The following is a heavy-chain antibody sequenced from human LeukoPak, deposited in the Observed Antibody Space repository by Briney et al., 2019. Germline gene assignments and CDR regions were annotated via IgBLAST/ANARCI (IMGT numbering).Heavy chain of an antibody. CDR1: GFTFDDYG. Sequence: GGSLRLSCAASGFTFDDYGMSWVRQAPGKGLEWVSGINWNSGSTGYADSVKGRFTISRDNAKNSLYLQMNSLRAEDTAVYYCARDGEAYGWNYAFDYWGQGTLVTVSS. J-gene: IGHJ4*02. CDR2: INWNSGST. CDR3: ARDGEAYGWNYAFDY. D-gene: IGHD1-7*01. V-gene: IGHV3-20*04.